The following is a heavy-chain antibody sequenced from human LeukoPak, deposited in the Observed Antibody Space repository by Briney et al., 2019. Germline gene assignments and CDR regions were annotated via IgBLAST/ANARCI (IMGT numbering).Heavy chain of an antibody. CDR3: AKDLLGISSGWFDY. J-gene: IGHJ4*02. Sequence: PGGSLRLSCAASGFTLSNAWMTWVRQAPGKGQEWVGRIKSKTDGGTTDYAAHVKGRFTISRDDSKNTLYLQMNSLRAEDTAVYYCAKDLLGISSGWFDYWGQGTLVTVSS. CDR1: GFTLSNAW. V-gene: IGHV3-15*01. CDR2: IKSKTDGGTT. D-gene: IGHD6-19*01.